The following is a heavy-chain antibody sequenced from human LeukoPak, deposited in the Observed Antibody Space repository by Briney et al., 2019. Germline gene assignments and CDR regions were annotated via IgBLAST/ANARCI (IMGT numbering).Heavy chain of an antibody. J-gene: IGHJ3*02. CDR3: ARAPGGFGSGSRGAFDI. V-gene: IGHV4-61*02. CDR2: TYTSGST. Sequence: ASQTLSLTCTVSGGSITSVSYSWSSIRQPAGKGLEWIGRTYTSGSTNYNPSLKSLVTMSVDMSKNQSSLKPSSVTAADTAVYYCARAPGGFGSGSRGAFDIWGQGTVVTVSS. CDR1: GGSITSVSYS. D-gene: IGHD3-10*01.